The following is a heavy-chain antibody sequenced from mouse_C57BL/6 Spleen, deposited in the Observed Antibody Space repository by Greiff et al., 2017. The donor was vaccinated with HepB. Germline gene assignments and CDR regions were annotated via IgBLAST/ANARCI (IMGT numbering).Heavy chain of an antibody. Sequence: EVQLVESGAELVRPGASVKLSCTASGFTIKDDYMHWVKQRPEQGLEWIGWIDPENGDTEYASKFQGKATITADTSSNTAYLQLSSLTSEDTAVYYCTPRGSSSHLFAYWGQGTLVTVSA. D-gene: IGHD1-1*01. V-gene: IGHV14-4*01. CDR1: GFTIKDDY. CDR2: IDPENGDT. CDR3: TPRGSSSHLFAY. J-gene: IGHJ3*01.